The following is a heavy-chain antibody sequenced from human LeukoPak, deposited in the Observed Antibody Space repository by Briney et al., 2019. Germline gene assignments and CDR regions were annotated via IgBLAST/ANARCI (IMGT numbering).Heavy chain of an antibody. CDR2: IYSGGST. V-gene: IGHV3-53*01. CDR1: GFTVSGNY. J-gene: IGHJ4*02. D-gene: IGHD5-24*01. CDR3: ARVDRGLGAYYFDY. Sequence: PGGSLRLSCAASGFTVSGNYMSWVRQAPGKGLEWVSVIYSGGSTYYADSVKGRFTISRDNSKNTLYLQMNSLRAEDTAVYYCARVDRGLGAYYFDYWGQGTLVTVSS.